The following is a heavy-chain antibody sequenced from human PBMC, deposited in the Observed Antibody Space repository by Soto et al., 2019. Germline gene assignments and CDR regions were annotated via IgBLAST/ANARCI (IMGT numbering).Heavy chain of an antibody. D-gene: IGHD3-22*01. CDR1: GASISSGGYY. Sequence: SETRSLTCTVSGASISSGGYYWSWIRQHPGTGLEWIGSIYHTGNAYYNPSLKGRVTISVDTSKNQFSLKLTSVTAADAAVYYCARDFFDSSDYTTNWFDPWGQGTLVTVSS. CDR2: IYHTGNA. V-gene: IGHV4-39*01. J-gene: IGHJ5*02. CDR3: ARDFFDSSDYTTNWFDP.